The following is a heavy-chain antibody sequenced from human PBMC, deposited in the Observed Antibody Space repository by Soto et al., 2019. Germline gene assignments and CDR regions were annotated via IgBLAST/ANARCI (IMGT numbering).Heavy chain of an antibody. Sequence: PGGSLRLSCAASGFTFSNYGMHWVRQTPGKGLEWVALILYDGSNKYYADSVKGRFTISRDNSKNTLYLQMNSLRAEDTAVYYCARARNPYYDILTGYSRYYGMDVWGQGTTVTVSS. CDR2: ILYDGSNK. CDR3: ARARNPYYDILTGYSRYYGMDV. V-gene: IGHV3-30*03. D-gene: IGHD3-9*01. J-gene: IGHJ6*02. CDR1: GFTFSNYG.